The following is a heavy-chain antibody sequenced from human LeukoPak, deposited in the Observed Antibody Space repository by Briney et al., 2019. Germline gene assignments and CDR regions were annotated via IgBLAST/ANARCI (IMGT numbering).Heavy chain of an antibody. CDR2: IDTSGST. Sequence: SETLSLTCTVSGGSISSYYWSWIRPPAGQGLEWIGRIDTSGSTNYNPSLKSRVTMSVDTSKKQCSLKLSSVTAADTAVYYCARDQDIGGWFVPWGQGGLVSVSS. V-gene: IGHV4-4*07. CDR1: GGSISSYY. J-gene: IGHJ5*02. CDR3: ARDQDIGGWFVP.